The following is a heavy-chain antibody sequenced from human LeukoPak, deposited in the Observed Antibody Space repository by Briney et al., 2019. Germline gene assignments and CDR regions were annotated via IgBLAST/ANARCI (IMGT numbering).Heavy chain of an antibody. CDR3: ARHHFYDFWSGYYQGYFDY. D-gene: IGHD3-3*01. J-gene: IGHJ4*02. CDR1: GFTFSSYS. V-gene: IGHV3-21*01. Sequence: GGSLRLSCAASGFTFSSYSMNCVRQAPGKGREWVSSISSSSSYIYYADSVKGRFTISRDNAKNSLYLQMNSLRAEDTAVYYCARHHFYDFWSGYYQGYFDYWGQGTLVTVSS. CDR2: ISSSSSYI.